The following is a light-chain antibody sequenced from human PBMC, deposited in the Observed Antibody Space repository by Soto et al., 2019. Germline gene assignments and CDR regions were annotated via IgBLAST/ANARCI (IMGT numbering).Light chain of an antibody. V-gene: IGKV3-11*01. CDR3: QQRDIRPIT. Sequence: IVLTQTPGSLSLSPGERATLSCRASQSVDSYLVWYQQKPGQAPRLLIFGASNRATGIPARFSGSGSGTDFTLTINSLEPEDFAVYYCQQRDIRPITVCQGTRLDI. J-gene: IGKJ5*01. CDR1: QSVDSY. CDR2: GAS.